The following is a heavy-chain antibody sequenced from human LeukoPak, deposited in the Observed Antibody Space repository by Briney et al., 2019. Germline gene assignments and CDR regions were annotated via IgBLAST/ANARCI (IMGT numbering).Heavy chain of an antibody. CDR3: ARGLGGYCSSTSCYNWFDP. CDR2: MNPNSGNT. V-gene: IGHV1-8*01. Sequence: GASVKVSCKASGYTFTSYDINRVRQATGQGLEWMGWMNPNSGNTGYAQKFQGRVTMTRNTSISTAYTELSSLRSEDTAVYYCARGLGGYCSSTSCYNWFDPWGQGTLVTVSS. J-gene: IGHJ5*02. CDR1: GYTFTSYD. D-gene: IGHD2-2*01.